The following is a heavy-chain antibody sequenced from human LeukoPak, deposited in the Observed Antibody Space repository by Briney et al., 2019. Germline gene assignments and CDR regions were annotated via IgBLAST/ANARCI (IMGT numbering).Heavy chain of an antibody. Sequence: SETLSLTCAVYGGSFSGYYWSRIRQPPGKGLEWIGEINHSGSTNYNPSLKSRVTISVDTSKNQFSLKLSSVTAADTAVYYCARGRRPTYYYDSSGYLRWGQGTLVTVSS. CDR1: GGSFSGYY. CDR2: INHSGST. CDR3: ARGRRPTYYYDSSGYLR. D-gene: IGHD3-22*01. V-gene: IGHV4-34*01. J-gene: IGHJ4*02.